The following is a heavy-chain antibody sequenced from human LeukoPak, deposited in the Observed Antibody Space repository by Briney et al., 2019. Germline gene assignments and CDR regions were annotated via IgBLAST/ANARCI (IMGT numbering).Heavy chain of an antibody. CDR3: ARAAMIVVVRDYYYYYGMDV. Sequence: SVKVSCKASGGTFSSYAISWVRQAPGQGLEWMGRIIPIFGIANYAQKFQGRVTITADKSTSTAYMELRSLRSEDTAVYYCARAAMIVVVRDYYYYYGMDVWGQGTTVTVSS. V-gene: IGHV1-69*04. CDR2: IIPIFGIA. J-gene: IGHJ6*02. CDR1: GGTFSSYA. D-gene: IGHD3-22*01.